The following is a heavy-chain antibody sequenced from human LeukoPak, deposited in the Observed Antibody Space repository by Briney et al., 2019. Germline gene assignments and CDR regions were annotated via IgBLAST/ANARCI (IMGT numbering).Heavy chain of an antibody. Sequence: GGALRLSCVGFGFTFSDYGMSWVRQAPGKGLEWVAVISYDGSNKYYADSVKGRFTISRDNSKNTLYLQMNSLRAEDTAVYYCATTGIAAFDYWGQGTLVTVSS. CDR3: ATTGIAAFDY. CDR2: ISYDGSNK. J-gene: IGHJ4*02. V-gene: IGHV3-30*03. D-gene: IGHD6-13*01. CDR1: GFTFSDYG.